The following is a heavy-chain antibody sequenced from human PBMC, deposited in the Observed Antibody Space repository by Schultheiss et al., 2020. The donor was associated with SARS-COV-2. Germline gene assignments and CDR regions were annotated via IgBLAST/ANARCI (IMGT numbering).Heavy chain of an antibody. J-gene: IGHJ6*03. V-gene: IGHV3-11*01. CDR1: GFTFSDYY. Sequence: GGSLRLSCAASGFTFSDYYMSWIRQAPGKGLEWVSYISSSSSTIYYADSVKGRFTISRHNSKNTLYLQMNSLRAEDTAVYYCARDTRYCSSTSCYTHYYYYMDVWGKGTTVTVSS. D-gene: IGHD2-2*02. CDR2: ISSSSSTI. CDR3: ARDTRYCSSTSCYTHYYYYMDV.